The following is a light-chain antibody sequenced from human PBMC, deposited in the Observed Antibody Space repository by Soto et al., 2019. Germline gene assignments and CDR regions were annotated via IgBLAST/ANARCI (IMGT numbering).Light chain of an antibody. CDR3: QQYGSSPWT. Sequence: EIVLTQSPATLSLSPGERATLSCRASQSVSSSLAWYQQKPGQAPRLLIYDASNRATGIPVRFSGSGSGTDYTLTITNLEPEDFAVYYCQQYGSSPWTFGQGTKVDIK. V-gene: IGKV3-11*01. CDR1: QSVSSS. J-gene: IGKJ1*01. CDR2: DAS.